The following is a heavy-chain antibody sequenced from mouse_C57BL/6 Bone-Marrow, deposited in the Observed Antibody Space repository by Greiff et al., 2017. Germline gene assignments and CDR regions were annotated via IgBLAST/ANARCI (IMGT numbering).Heavy chain of an antibody. Sequence: EVKLQESGPGMVKPSQSLSLTCTVTGYSITSGYDWHWIRHFPGNKLEWMGYISYSGSTNYNPSLKSRISITHDTSKNHFFLKLNSVTTEDTATYYCARETWDGFMDYWGQGTSVTVSS. CDR3: ARETWDGFMDY. V-gene: IGHV3-1*01. CDR2: ISYSGST. D-gene: IGHD4-1*01. CDR1: GYSITSGYD. J-gene: IGHJ4*01.